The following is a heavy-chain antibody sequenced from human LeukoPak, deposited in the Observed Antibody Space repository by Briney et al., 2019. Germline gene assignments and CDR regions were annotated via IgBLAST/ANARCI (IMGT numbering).Heavy chain of an antibody. D-gene: IGHD3-10*01. CDR2: IKQDGSEK. V-gene: IGHV3-7*03. J-gene: IGHJ4*02. Sequence: PGGSLRLSCAASGFTFSSYWMSWVRQAPGKGLEWVANIKQDGSEKYYVDSVKGRFTISRDNAKNALYLQMNSLTAEDSAFYYCAKNLDYGSESYYNPIFDYWGQGTLVTVSS. CDR1: GFTFSSYW. CDR3: AKNLDYGSESYYNPIFDY.